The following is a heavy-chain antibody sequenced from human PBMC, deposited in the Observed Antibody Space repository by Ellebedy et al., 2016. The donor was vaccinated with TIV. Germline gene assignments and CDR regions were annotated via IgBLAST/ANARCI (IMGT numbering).Heavy chain of an antibody. D-gene: IGHD1-26*01. Sequence: AASVKVSCKASGYTFTGYYMHWVRQAPGQGLEWMGWINPNSGNTNYAQKLQGRVTMTTDTSTSTAYMELRSLRSDDTAVYYCARGLGGSFDYWGQGTLVTVSS. CDR3: ARGLGGSFDY. CDR1: GYTFTGYY. CDR2: INPNSGNT. J-gene: IGHJ4*02. V-gene: IGHV1-18*04.